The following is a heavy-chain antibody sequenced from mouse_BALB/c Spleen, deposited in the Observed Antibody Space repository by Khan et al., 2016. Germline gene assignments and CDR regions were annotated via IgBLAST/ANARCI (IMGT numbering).Heavy chain of an antibody. Sequence: EVQLQESGPGLVKPSQSLSLTCTVTGYSITSDYAWNWIRQFPGNKLEWMGYISYSGSTSYNPSLKSRISITRDTSKNQFFLQLNSVTTEDTATYSCAIWLRQRNLFAYWGQGTLVTVSA. J-gene: IGHJ3*01. CDR2: ISYSGST. D-gene: IGHD2-2*01. CDR3: AIWLRQRNLFAY. V-gene: IGHV3-2*02. CDR1: GYSITSDYA.